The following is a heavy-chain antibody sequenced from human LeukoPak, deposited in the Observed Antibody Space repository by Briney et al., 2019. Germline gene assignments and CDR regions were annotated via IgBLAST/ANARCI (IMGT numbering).Heavy chain of an antibody. V-gene: IGHV3-23*01. CDR1: GFTFSSYA. D-gene: IGHD2/OR15-2a*01. CDR2: ISGSGGST. CDR3: AKPPRGHPHFNYLDY. Sequence: GGSLTLSCAASGFTFSSYAMSWVRQAPGKGLEWVSAISGSGGSTYYADSVKVRFTISRNNSKNKLYLQMTSVRAEDKAVYYCAKPPRGHPHFNYLDYWGQGTLVTVSS. J-gene: IGHJ4*02.